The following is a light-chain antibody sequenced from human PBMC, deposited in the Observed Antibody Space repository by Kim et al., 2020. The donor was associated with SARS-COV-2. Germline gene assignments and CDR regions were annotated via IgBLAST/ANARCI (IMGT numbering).Light chain of an antibody. J-gene: IGKJ4*01. CDR2: SAS. CDR1: QFISNW. Sequence: ASVGDRVTIACRASQFISNWLAWYQQKPGRAPKRLIHSASTLLDGVPSRCTGSGSGTHFTLTISRVEPEEFATYYCQQAYSFPLTFGGGTKVDIK. CDR3: QQAYSFPLT. V-gene: IGKV1-12*01.